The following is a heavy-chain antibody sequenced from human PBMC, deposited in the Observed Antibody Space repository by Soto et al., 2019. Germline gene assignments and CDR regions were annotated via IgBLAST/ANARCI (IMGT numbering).Heavy chain of an antibody. V-gene: IGHV3-23*01. J-gene: IGHJ4*02. CDR2: VSGSGGST. CDR1: GFTFSSYA. Sequence: EVQLLESGGGLVQPGGSLRLSCAASGFTFSSYAMSWVRQAPGKGLEWISAVSGSGGSTYYADSVKGRFTISRDTSKDTLYLQMNTLRAEDTAVYYCAKPPDYNWNDYWGQGTLVTVSS. CDR3: AKPPDYNWNDY. D-gene: IGHD1-20*01.